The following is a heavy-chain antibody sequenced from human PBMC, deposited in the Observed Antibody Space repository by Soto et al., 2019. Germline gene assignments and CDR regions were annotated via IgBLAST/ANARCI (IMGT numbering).Heavy chain of an antibody. CDR2: ISPDNGNT. J-gene: IGHJ6*02. CDR1: GYTFTIYG. CDR3: ARALGYSGSAGMDF. D-gene: IGHD5-12*01. Sequence: QVQLVQSGGEVKKPGASVKVSCKASGYTFTIYGINWVRPAPGQGLDWMGWISPDNGNTNDAQKLKGRVTMTTDTPMSTAEMALRSLRSDDPAVDYGARALGYSGSAGMDFWGQGTTVTVSS. V-gene: IGHV1-18*01.